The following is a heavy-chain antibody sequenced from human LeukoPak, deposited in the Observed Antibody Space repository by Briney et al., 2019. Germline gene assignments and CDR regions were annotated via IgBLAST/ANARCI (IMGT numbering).Heavy chain of an antibody. CDR2: INPGGSDK. D-gene: IGHD5-24*01. CDR1: GFTFSSYW. V-gene: IGHV3-7*01. Sequence: GGSLRLSCEASGFTFSSYWMSWVRQAPGRGLKWVATINPGGSDKFYVNSLKGRFTVTRDNARNSLFLQMNSLRAEDTAVYYCVKGGHRDGFNWGHGSLVAVSS. CDR3: VKGGHRDGFN. J-gene: IGHJ4*01.